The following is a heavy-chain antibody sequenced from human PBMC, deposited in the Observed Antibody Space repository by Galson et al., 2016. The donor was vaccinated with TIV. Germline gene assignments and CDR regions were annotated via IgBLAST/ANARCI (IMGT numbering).Heavy chain of an antibody. CDR1: GGSINSGGYY. V-gene: IGHV4-31*03. CDR2: IYYSGTT. D-gene: IGHD4-17*01. Sequence: LSLTCSVSGGSINSGGYYWSWLRQRPGKGLEWIGYIYYSGTTQYNPSLKSRVSISVDTSKTQFSLNLSSVTAADTAVYYCARDKNDYGVDAFDIWGQGTMVIVSS. CDR3: ARDKNDYGVDAFDI. J-gene: IGHJ3*02.